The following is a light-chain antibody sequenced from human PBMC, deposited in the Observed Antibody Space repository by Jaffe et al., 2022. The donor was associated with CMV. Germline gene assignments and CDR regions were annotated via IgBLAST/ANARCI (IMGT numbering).Light chain of an antibody. V-gene: IGKV3-15*01. CDR2: GAS. J-gene: IGKJ1*01. CDR1: QGVSNN. Sequence: EIVMTQSPATLSVSPGERATLSCRASQGVSNNLAWYQQKLGQAPRLLIHGASTRATGIPDRFSGSGSGTEFTLTISSLQSEDFAVYYCQQYNNWPRGTFGQGTKVEIK. CDR3: QQYNNWPRGT.